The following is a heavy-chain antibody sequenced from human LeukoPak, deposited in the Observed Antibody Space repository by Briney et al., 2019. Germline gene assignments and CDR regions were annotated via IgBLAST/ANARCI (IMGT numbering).Heavy chain of an antibody. D-gene: IGHD5-12*01. V-gene: IGHV1-2*02. CDR2: INPNSGGT. J-gene: IGHJ4*02. CDR3: ASNSVATTLFLRY. Sequence: ASVKVSCKASGYTFTGYYMHWVRQAPGQGLEWMGWINPNSGGTNYAQKFQGRVTMTRDTSISTAYMELSRLRSDDTAVYYCASNSVATTLFLRYWGQGTLVTVSS. CDR1: GYTFTGYY.